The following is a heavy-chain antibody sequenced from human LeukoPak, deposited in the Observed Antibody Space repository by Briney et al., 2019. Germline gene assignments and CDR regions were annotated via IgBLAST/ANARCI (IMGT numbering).Heavy chain of an antibody. Sequence: GGSLRLSCVASGFMFSSYWMNWVRQAPGKGLVWVSRINSDGSSTSYADSVKGRFTISRDNSKNTLYLQMNSLRAEDTAVYYCAKNRDPIIKGDAFDIWGQGTMVTVSS. CDR3: AKNRDPIIKGDAFDI. D-gene: IGHD3-10*01. J-gene: IGHJ3*02. CDR2: INSDGSST. CDR1: GFMFSSYW. V-gene: IGHV3-74*01.